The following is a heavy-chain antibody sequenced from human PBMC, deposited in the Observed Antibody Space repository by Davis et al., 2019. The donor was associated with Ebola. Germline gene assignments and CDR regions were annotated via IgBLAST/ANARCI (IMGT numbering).Heavy chain of an antibody. CDR3: ARDRAIRYCSGGSCYSDY. CDR1: GFTVSSNH. V-gene: IGHV3-66*01. Sequence: GGSLRLSCAASGFTVSSNHMSWVRQAPGKGLEWVSVIYDHSTAYADSVRGRFIISRDNAKNSLYLQMNSLRAEDTAVYYCARDRAIRYCSGGSCYSDYWGQGTLVTVSS. D-gene: IGHD2-15*01. J-gene: IGHJ4*02. CDR2: IYDHST.